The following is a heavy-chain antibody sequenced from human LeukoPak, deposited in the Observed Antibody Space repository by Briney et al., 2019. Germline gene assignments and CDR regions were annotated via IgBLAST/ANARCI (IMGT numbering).Heavy chain of an antibody. CDR3: ARGLFVTYDSSGYYNNYYYYYMDV. J-gene: IGHJ6*03. CDR1: GGSISSYY. D-gene: IGHD3-22*01. Sequence: KSSETLSLTCTVSGGSISSYYWSWIRQPPGKGLEWIGYIYYSGSTNYNPSLKSRVTISVDTSKNQFSLKLSSVTAADTAVYYCARGLFVTYDSSGYYNNYYYYYMDVWGKGTTVTVSS. CDR2: IYYSGST. V-gene: IGHV4-59*12.